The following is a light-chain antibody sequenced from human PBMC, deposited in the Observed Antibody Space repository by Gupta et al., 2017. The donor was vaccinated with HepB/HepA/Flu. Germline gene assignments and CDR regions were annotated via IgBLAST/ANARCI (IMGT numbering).Light chain of an antibody. Sequence: DIQMTQSPSSLSASVGDRVTITCRASQSISNYLNWYQQKPGKAPKLLIYAASSLQTGVPSRFSGSGSGTDFTLTISSLQPEDSATYYCQQNYGTPGSFGQGTNLEIK. CDR3: QQNYGTPGS. J-gene: IGKJ2*04. CDR1: QSISNY. V-gene: IGKV1-39*01. CDR2: AAS.